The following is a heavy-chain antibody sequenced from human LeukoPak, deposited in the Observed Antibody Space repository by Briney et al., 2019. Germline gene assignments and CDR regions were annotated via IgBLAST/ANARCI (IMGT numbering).Heavy chain of an antibody. CDR1: GHSSTRGYY. Sequence: PSETLSLTCAIPGHSSTRGYYWAWFRQSPGKGLEWIATFFQSEKSFYNASLKSRVIMSLDTSKSQFSLNLTSVTAADTAVYYCARVLPVPYLLDSWGQGTHVPVSS. J-gene: IGHJ4*02. D-gene: IGHD2-21*01. CDR2: FFQSEKS. CDR3: ARVLPVPYLLDS. V-gene: IGHV4-38-2*01.